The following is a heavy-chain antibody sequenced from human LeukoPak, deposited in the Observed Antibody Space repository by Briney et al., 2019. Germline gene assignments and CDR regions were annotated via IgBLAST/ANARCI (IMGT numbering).Heavy chain of an antibody. CDR2: INPNSGGT. V-gene: IGHV1-2*02. Sequence: GASVKVSCKASGYTFTGYYMHWVRQAPGQGLEWMGWINPNSGGTNSAQKFQGRVTMTRDTSISTAYMELTRLRSDDTAVYYCARAPYYYDSSGYPLLYYFDYWGQGTLVTVSS. J-gene: IGHJ4*02. CDR1: GYTFTGYY. D-gene: IGHD3-22*01. CDR3: ARAPYYYDSSGYPLLYYFDY.